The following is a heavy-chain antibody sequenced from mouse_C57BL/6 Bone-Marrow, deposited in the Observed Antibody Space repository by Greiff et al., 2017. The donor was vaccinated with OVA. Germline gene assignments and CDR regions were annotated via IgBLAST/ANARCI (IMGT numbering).Heavy chain of an antibody. V-gene: IGHV5-17*01. Sequence: EVMLVESGGGLVKPGGSLKLSCAASGFTFSDYGMHWVRQAPEKGLEWVAYISSGSSTIYYADTVKGRFTISRDNAKNTLFLQMTSLRSEDTAMYYCARGYGSRAFAYWGQGTLVTVSA. J-gene: IGHJ3*01. CDR3: ARGYGSRAFAY. D-gene: IGHD1-1*01. CDR1: GFTFSDYG. CDR2: ISSGSSTI.